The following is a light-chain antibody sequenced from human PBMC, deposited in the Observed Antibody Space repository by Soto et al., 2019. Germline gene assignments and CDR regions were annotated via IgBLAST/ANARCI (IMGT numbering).Light chain of an antibody. CDR2: AAS. Sequence: IVLTQSPGTLSLSPGERATLSCRASQSFSTSYLAWYQQKPGQAPRLLIFAASSRASGIPDRFSGSGSGTDFTLTIDRLEPEDFAVYYCQYYDESMWTFGQGTKVDIK. J-gene: IGKJ1*01. V-gene: IGKV3-20*01. CDR3: QYYDESMWT. CDR1: QSFSTSY.